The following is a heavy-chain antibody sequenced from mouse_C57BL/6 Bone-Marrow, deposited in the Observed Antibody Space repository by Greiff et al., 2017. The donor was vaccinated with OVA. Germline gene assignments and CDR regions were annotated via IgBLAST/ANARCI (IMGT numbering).Heavy chain of an antibody. CDR3: SGDSAVYDCACRLPSMDY. V-gene: IGHV1-87*01. CDR1: YTFSSRVY. J-gene: IGHJ4*01. CDR2: GQALEWIG. Sequence: VQLQQSGPELARPWASVKISCQAFYTFSSRVYFAIRDTNSWMQWVKQRPGQALEWIGAFYPGNGDTSYNQKFKGKATSTAEKSSRTGYMQLDRRTSGDSAVYDCACRLPSMDYWGQGTSVTVSS. D-gene: IGHD2-2*01.